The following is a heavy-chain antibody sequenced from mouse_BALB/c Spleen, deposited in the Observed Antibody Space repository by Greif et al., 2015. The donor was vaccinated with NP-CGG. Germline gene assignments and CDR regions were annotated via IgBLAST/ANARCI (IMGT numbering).Heavy chain of an antibody. D-gene: IGHD2-10*01. CDR3: ARAYYGAMDY. Sequence: QVQLQQPGPELVKPGASVKISCKASGYAFSSSWMNWVKQRPGQGLEWIGRIYPGDGDTNYNGKFKGKATLTADKSSSTAYMQLSSLTSVDSAVYFCARAYYGAMDYWGQGTSVTVSS. CDR2: IYPGDGDT. CDR1: GYAFSSSW. J-gene: IGHJ4*01. V-gene: IGHV1-82*01.